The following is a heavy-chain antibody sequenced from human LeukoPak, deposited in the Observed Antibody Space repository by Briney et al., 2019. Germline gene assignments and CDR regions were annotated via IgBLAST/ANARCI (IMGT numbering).Heavy chain of an antibody. Sequence: GGSLRLSCAAAGFTSNNYYMGWVRQAPGKGLEWVANIRQDGGERKYVDSVKGRLTISRDNVKNLMVLQMNSLRVEDTAVYYCARAGVYNNNRYWFDSWGQGTLVTVSS. CDR2: IRQDGGER. CDR1: GFTSNNYY. V-gene: IGHV3-7*03. D-gene: IGHD1-14*01. CDR3: ARAGVYNNNRYWFDS. J-gene: IGHJ5*01.